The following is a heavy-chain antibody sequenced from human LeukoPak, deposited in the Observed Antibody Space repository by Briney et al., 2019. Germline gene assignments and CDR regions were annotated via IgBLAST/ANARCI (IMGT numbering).Heavy chain of an antibody. CDR3: ARDRYSWNYQTTDGMDV. CDR1: GGSISSYY. V-gene: IGHV4-59*01. D-gene: IGHD1-7*01. Sequence: SETLSLTCTVSGGSISSYYWSWIRQPPGKGLEWIGYIYYSGSTNYNPSLKSRVTISVDTSKNQFSLKLSSVTAADTAVYYCARDRYSWNYQTTDGMDVWGQGTTVTVSS. J-gene: IGHJ6*02. CDR2: IYYSGST.